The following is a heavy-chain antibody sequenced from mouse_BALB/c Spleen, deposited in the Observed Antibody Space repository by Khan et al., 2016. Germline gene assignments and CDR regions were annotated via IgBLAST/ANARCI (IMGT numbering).Heavy chain of an antibody. Sequence: QVQLKQSGAELVRPGTSVKVSCKASGYAFTNYLIEWVKQRPGQGLEWIGVINPGSGGTNYHEKFKGKATLTADKSSSTAYMQLSSLTSDDSAVYFCARLPAWFAYWGQGTLVTVSA. J-gene: IGHJ3*01. V-gene: IGHV1-54*01. CDR1: GYAFTNYL. CDR3: ARLPAWFAY. CDR2: INPGSGGT.